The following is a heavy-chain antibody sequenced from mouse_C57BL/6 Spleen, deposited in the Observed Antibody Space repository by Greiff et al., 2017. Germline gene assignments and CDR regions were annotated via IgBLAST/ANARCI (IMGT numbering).Heavy chain of an antibody. CDR2: ISSGSSTI. CDR1: GFTFSDYG. D-gene: IGHD2-3*01. V-gene: IGHV5-17*01. J-gene: IGHJ4*01. Sequence: DVMLVESGGGLVKPGGSLKLSCAASGFTFSDYGMHWVRQAPEKGLEWVAYISSGSSTIYYADTVKGRFTISRDNAKNTLFLQMTSLRSEDTAMYYCATRDGYYGGYYAMDYWGQGTSVTVSS. CDR3: ATRDGYYGGYYAMDY.